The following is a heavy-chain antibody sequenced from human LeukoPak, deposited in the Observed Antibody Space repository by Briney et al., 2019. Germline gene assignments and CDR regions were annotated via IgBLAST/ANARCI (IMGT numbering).Heavy chain of an antibody. CDR1: GFTFSSYA. CDR2: ISGSGGST. V-gene: IGHV3-23*01. CDR3: ATEMLLPYGDYVERDY. D-gene: IGHD4-17*01. Sequence: GGSLRLSCAASGFTFSSYAMSRVRQAPGKGLEWVSAISGSGGSTYYADSVKGRFTISRDNSKNTLYLQMNSLRAEDTAVYYCATEMLLPYGDYVERDYWGQGTLVTVSS. J-gene: IGHJ4*02.